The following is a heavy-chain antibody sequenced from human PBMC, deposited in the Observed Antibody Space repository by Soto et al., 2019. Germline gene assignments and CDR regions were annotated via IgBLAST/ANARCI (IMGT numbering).Heavy chain of an antibody. Sequence: PGGSLRLSCAAPGFTFRSYGMNWVRQVPGKGLEWVSGITGNAGGTFYGDSAKGRFTISRDKNTLYLQMNSLRADDTAVYYCAKDQFSSGWYNDYYYGLDVWGQGTTVTVSS. V-gene: IGHV3-23*01. J-gene: IGHJ6*02. CDR3: AKDQFSSGWYNDYYYGLDV. CDR1: GFTFRSYG. CDR2: ITGNAGGT. D-gene: IGHD6-19*01.